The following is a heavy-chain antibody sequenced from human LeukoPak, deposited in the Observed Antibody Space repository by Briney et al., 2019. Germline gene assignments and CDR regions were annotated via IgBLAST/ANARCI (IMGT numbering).Heavy chain of an antibody. V-gene: IGHV4-59*08. CDR1: GGSISSYY. CDR2: IYYSGST. Sequence: PSETLSLTCTVSGGSISSYYWSWIRQPPGKGLEWLGDIYYSGSTNYNPSLKSRVTMSVDTSKNQFSLKLSSATAADTAVYYCARHSIYYDSSGYYYQLSGYFDYCGQGTLVTVSS. CDR3: ARHSIYYDSSGYYYQLSGYFDY. D-gene: IGHD3-22*01. J-gene: IGHJ4*02.